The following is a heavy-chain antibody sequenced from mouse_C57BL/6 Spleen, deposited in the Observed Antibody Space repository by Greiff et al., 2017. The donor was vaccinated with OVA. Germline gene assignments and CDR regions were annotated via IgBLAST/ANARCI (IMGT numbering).Heavy chain of an antibody. D-gene: IGHD2-4*01. CDR3: AKERGYDYEDYAMDY. CDR1: GFSLTSYG. J-gene: IGHJ4*01. Sequence: QVQLQQSGPGLVAPSQSLSITCTVSGFSLTSYGVDWVRQPPGKGLEWLGVIWGGGSTNSNSALMSRLSISKDNSKSQVFLKMNSLQTDDTAMYYCAKERGYDYEDYAMDYWGQGTSVTVSS. V-gene: IGHV2-9*01. CDR2: IWGGGST.